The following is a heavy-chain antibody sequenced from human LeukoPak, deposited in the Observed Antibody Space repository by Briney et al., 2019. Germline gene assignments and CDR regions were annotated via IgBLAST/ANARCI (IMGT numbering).Heavy chain of an antibody. V-gene: IGHV1-2*02. J-gene: IGHJ4*02. D-gene: IGHD1-26*01. Sequence: GASVKVSCKASGYTFTGYYMHWVRQAPGQGLEWMGWINPNSGGTKYAQNFQGRITMTRDTSSSTVYMELRRLTSDDTAVYYCARGGGRYSYDYWGQGTLVTVSS. CDR3: ARGGGRYSYDY. CDR2: INPNSGGT. CDR1: GYTFTGYY.